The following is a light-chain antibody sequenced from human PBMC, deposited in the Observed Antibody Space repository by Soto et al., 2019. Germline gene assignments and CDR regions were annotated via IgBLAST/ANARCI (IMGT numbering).Light chain of an antibody. CDR3: QTWDSNTAQVV. V-gene: IGLV3-1*01. J-gene: IGLJ2*01. CDR2: EDT. Sequence: SSELTQPPSVSVSPGQTASITCSGAKLGDKYGSWYQQKAGQSPVLVIYEDTKRPSGIPERFSGSNSGNTATLTISGTQAMDEADYYCQTWDSNTAQVVFGGGTKLTVL. CDR1: KLGDKY.